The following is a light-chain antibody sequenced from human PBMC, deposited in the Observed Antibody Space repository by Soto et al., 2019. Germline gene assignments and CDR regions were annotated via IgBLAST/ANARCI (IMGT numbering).Light chain of an antibody. J-gene: IGLJ1*01. Sequence: QCPLTQAPCVSGSRGQSCTISCTGTSIDFVSYNRVCSYHQPPGTAPKLIIYEARNRPAGVPDRFSGSKSGNTASLIISGLQAADEADYYRRLYTSENTSVFGTGTKVTVL. V-gene: IGLV2-18*01. CDR1: SIDFVSYNR. CDR3: RLYTSENTSV. CDR2: EAR.